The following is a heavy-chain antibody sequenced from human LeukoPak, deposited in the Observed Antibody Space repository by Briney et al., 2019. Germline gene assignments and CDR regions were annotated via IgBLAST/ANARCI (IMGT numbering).Heavy chain of an antibody. D-gene: IGHD3-3*01. J-gene: IGHJ5*02. V-gene: IGHV4-59*11. Sequence: SETLSLTCTVSGGSISSHYWSWIRQPPGKGLEWIGYIYYSGSTNYNPSLKSRVTISVDTSKNQFSLKLSSVTAADTAVYYCARGLTYYDFWSGYYNWFDPWGQGTLVTVSS. CDR1: GGSISSHY. CDR3: ARGLTYYDFWSGYYNWFDP. CDR2: IYYSGST.